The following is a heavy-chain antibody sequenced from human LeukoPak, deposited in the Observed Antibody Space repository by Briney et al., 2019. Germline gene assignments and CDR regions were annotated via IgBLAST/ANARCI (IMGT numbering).Heavy chain of an antibody. Sequence: GGSLRLSCAASGFTFSSYSMNWVRQAPGKGLEWVSSISSSSSYIYYADSVKGRFTISRDNAKNSLYLQMSSLRAEDTAVYYCAKEVDYGDRPAAFDIWGQGTMVTVSS. V-gene: IGHV3-21*01. CDR2: ISSSSSYI. D-gene: IGHD4-17*01. J-gene: IGHJ3*02. CDR1: GFTFSSYS. CDR3: AKEVDYGDRPAAFDI.